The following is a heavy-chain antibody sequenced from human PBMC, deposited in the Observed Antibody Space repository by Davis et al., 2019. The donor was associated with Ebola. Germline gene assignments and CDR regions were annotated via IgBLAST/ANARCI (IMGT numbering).Heavy chain of an antibody. Sequence: ASVKVSCKASGYTFTSYAMHWVRQAPGQRLEWMGWINAGNGNTKYSQKLQGRVTMTTDTSTSTAYMELRSLRSDDTAVYYCARDYYYDSSGKEALDYWGQGTLVTVSS. V-gene: IGHV1-3*01. CDR1: GYTFTSYA. CDR2: INAGNGNT. D-gene: IGHD3-22*01. CDR3: ARDYYYDSSGKEALDY. J-gene: IGHJ4*02.